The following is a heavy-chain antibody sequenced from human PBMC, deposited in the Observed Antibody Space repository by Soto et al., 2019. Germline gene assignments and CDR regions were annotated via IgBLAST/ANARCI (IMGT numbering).Heavy chain of an antibody. D-gene: IGHD3-3*01. Sequence: TAETLSVACSFYGGSFDGYYWNLILQALGKGLEWIGEINHTGGTHYNPSLKSRVTMSVDTSKNQFSLRLSSVTAADTAIYYCATRITVFGLLIPPLDPRGQGTQVTVS. V-gene: IGHV4-34*01. J-gene: IGHJ5*02. CDR1: GGSFDGYY. CDR3: ATRITVFGLLIPPLDP. CDR2: INHTGGT.